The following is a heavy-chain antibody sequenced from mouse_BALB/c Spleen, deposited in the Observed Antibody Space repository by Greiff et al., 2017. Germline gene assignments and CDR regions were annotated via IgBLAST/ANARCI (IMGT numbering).Heavy chain of an antibody. Sequence: QVQLKESGPGLVAPSQSLSITCTASGFSLTSYGVHWVRQPPGKGLEWLGVIWAGGSTNYNSALMSRLSISTDNSKSQVFLKMNSLQTDDTAMYYCARDVRNSYDYFDYWGQGTTLTVSA. CDR1: GFSLTSYG. J-gene: IGHJ2*01. CDR2: IWAGGST. V-gene: IGHV2-9*02. D-gene: IGHD2-12*01. CDR3: ARDVRNSYDYFDY.